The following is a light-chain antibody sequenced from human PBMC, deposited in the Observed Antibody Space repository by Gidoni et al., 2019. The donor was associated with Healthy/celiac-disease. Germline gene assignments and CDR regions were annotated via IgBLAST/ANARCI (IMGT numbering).Light chain of an antibody. Sequence: SALTPPASVSGSPGQSITISCTGTSSDVGGYNYVSWYQQHPGKAPNLMIYDVSNRPSGVSNRFSGSKSGNTASLTISGLQAEDEADYYCSSYTSSSTYVFGTGTKVTVL. CDR2: DVS. V-gene: IGLV2-14*01. CDR1: SSDVGGYNY. J-gene: IGLJ1*01. CDR3: SSYTSSSTYV.